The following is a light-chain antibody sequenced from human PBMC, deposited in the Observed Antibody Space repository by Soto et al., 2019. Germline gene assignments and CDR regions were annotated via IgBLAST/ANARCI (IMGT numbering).Light chain of an antibody. CDR3: QQRSNWPPIT. J-gene: IGKJ5*01. CDR2: GAS. V-gene: IGKV3D-20*02. CDR1: QSVSSSY. Sequence: EIVLTQSPGTLSLSPGERATLSCRASQSVSSSYLAWYQQKPGQAPRLLIYGASTRATGIPDRFSGSGSGTDFTLTIRSLEPEDFAVYYCQQRSNWPPITFGQGTRLEIK.